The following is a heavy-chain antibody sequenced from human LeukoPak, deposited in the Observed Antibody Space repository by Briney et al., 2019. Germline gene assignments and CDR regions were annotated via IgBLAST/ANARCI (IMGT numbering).Heavy chain of an antibody. V-gene: IGHV3-74*01. Sequence: PGGSLRLSCAASGFTFSSYWMHWVRQAPGKGLVWVSRINTDGSSTSYADSVKGRFTISRDNAKNTLYLQMNSLRAEDTAVCYCASITMVRGVIITLMTDAFDIWGQGTMVTVSS. CDR2: INTDGSST. D-gene: IGHD3-10*01. CDR3: ASITMVRGVIITLMTDAFDI. CDR1: GFTFSSYW. J-gene: IGHJ3*02.